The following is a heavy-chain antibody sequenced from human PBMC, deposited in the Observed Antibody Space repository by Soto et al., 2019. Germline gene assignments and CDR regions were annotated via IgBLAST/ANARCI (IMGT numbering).Heavy chain of an antibody. CDR3: ATAPSPVLQSGDLTLVTLADRSMYV. CDR2: IWYDVSKT. CDR1: GFKFNTYD. V-gene: IGHV3-33*03. D-gene: IGHD3-10*01. Sequence: GGSLRLSGAASGFKFNTYDMYWVRQAPGKGLEWVAVIWYDVSKTYYSDSVKGRFAISRDSSKNMLYLRMNSLRGDDTAVYYCATAPSPVLQSGDLTLVTLADRSMYVWGQETRFTFSS. J-gene: IGHJ6*02.